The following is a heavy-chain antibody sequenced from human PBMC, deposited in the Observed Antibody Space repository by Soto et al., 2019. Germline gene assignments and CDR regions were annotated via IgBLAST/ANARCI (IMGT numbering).Heavy chain of an antibody. D-gene: IGHD2-8*01. J-gene: IGHJ3*01. CDR1: GGTFSSYA. V-gene: IGHV1-69*13. Sequence: SVKVSCKASGGTFSSYAISWVRQAPGQGLEWMGGIIPIFGTANYAQKFQGRVTITADESTSTAYMELNSLRSEDTAVYYCARAGGPPGPYGRGWCIDFGGQGTMVTVSS. CDR2: IIPIFGTA. CDR3: ARAGGPPGPYGRGWCIDF.